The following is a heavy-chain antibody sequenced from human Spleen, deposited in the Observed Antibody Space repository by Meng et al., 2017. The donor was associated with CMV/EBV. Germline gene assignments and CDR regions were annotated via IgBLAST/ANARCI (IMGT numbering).Heavy chain of an antibody. Sequence: SGFIFSSYNMNWVRQAPGRGLEWISSISSSSSYIYYTDSVKGRFTISRDNAKNSVYLQMNSLRGEDTAVYYCARDAAGGVAGGLDIWGQGTMVTVSS. CDR2: ISSSSSYI. V-gene: IGHV3-21*01. D-gene: IGHD4-23*01. CDR3: ARDAAGGVAGGLDI. CDR1: GFIFSSYN. J-gene: IGHJ3*02.